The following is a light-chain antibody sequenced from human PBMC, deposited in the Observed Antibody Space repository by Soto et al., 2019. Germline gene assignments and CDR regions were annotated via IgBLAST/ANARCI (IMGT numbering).Light chain of an antibody. J-gene: IGLJ1*01. Sequence: QSALTKPASVSGSPGQSITISCTGTSSDVGGYNYVSWYQQHPGKAPKLMIYDVSNRPSGVSNRFSGSKSGNTASLTSSGLQAEEEADYYCSAYTSSSLLVFGTGTKLTVL. CDR3: SAYTSSSLLV. CDR1: SSDVGGYNY. V-gene: IGLV2-14*01. CDR2: DVS.